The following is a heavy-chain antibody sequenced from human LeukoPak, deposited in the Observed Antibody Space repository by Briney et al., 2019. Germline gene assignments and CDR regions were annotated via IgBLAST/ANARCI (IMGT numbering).Heavy chain of an antibody. CDR1: GGSISSSSYY. J-gene: IGHJ4*02. Sequence: PSETLSLTCTVSGGSISSSSYYWGWIRQPAGKGLEWIGRIYTSGSTNYNPSLKSRVTMSVDTSKNQFSLKLSSVTAADTAVYYCARLSRILEENFDYWGQGTLVTVSS. D-gene: IGHD2-15*01. V-gene: IGHV4-61*02. CDR2: IYTSGST. CDR3: ARLSRILEENFDY.